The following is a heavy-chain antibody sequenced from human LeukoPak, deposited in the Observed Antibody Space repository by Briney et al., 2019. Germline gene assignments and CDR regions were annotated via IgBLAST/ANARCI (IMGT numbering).Heavy chain of an antibody. V-gene: IGHV3-11*01. CDR1: GFNFNNYW. J-gene: IGHJ3*02. CDR2: ISSSGSTI. Sequence: GGSLRLSCAASGFNFNNYWMSWLRQAPGKGLEWVSYISSSGSTIYYADSVKGRFTISRDNAKNSLYLQMNSLRAEDTAVYYCARDPRGAFDIWGQGTMVTVSS. CDR3: ARDPRGAFDI.